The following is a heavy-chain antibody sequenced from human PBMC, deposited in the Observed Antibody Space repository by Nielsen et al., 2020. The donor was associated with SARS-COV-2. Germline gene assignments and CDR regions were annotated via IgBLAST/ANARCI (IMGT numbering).Heavy chain of an antibody. CDR3: ARERWLLMDV. V-gene: IGHV1-8*01. D-gene: IGHD5-24*01. Sequence: WVRQAPGQGLEWMGWMNPNSGNTGYAQKFQGRVTMTRDTSTSTVYMELSSLRSEDTAVYYCARERWLLMDVWGQGTTVTVSS. J-gene: IGHJ6*02. CDR2: MNPNSGNT.